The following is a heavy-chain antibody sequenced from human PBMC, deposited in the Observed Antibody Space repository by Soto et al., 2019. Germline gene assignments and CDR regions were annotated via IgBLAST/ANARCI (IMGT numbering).Heavy chain of an antibody. J-gene: IGHJ4*02. V-gene: IGHV1-18*01. D-gene: IGHD3-10*01. CDR2: ISAYNGNT. CDR1: GYTFTSYA. CDR3: ARDVNSGTLDY. Sequence: QVQLVQSGAEVKKPGASVKVSCKASGYTFTSYAISWVRQAPGQGLEWMGWISAYNGNTKYAQKVQGRVTMTTDTPTSTAYMDLRSLKSDDTAVYYCARDVNSGTLDYWGQGTLVTVSS.